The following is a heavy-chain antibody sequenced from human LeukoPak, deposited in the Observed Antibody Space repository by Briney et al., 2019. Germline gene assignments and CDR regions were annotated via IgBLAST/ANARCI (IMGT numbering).Heavy chain of an antibody. D-gene: IGHD3-22*01. J-gene: IGHJ4*02. CDR3: ARDLIIPSTMIGSLEY. Sequence: GGSLRLSCAASGFTFSSYSMNWVRQAPGKGLEWVSSISSSSRYIYYADSVKRRFTISRDNAKNSLYLQMNSLRAEDTAVYYCARDLIIPSTMIGSLEYWGQGTLVTVSS. CDR2: ISSSSRYI. V-gene: IGHV3-21*01. CDR1: GFTFSSYS.